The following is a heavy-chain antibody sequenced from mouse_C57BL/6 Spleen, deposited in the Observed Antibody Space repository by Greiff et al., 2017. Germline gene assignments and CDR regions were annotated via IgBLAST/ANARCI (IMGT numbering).Heavy chain of an antibody. V-gene: IGHV1-15*01. CDR3: TRTTVVAEWYFDV. D-gene: IGHD1-1*01. CDR2: IDPETGST. J-gene: IGHJ1*03. Sequence: QVQLQQSGAELVRPGASVTLSCKASGYTFTDYEMHWVKQTPVHGLEWIGAIDPETGSTAYNQKFKGKAILAAAKSSSTAYMELRSLTSDDSAVYYCTRTTVVAEWYFDVWGTGTTVTVSS. CDR1: GYTFTDYE.